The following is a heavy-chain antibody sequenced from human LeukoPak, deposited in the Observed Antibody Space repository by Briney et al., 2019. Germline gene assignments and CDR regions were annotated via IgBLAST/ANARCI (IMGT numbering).Heavy chain of an antibody. J-gene: IGHJ4*02. CDR2: IYYSGST. V-gene: IGHV4-39*01. CDR1: GGSISSSSYY. Sequence: SETLSLTCTVSGGSISSSSYYWGWIRQPPGKGLEWIGSIYYSGSTYYNPSLKSRVTISVDTSKNQFSLKLSSVTAADTAVYYCARLRRIGYYFDYWGQGTLVTVSS. D-gene: IGHD3-22*01. CDR3: ARLRRIGYYFDY.